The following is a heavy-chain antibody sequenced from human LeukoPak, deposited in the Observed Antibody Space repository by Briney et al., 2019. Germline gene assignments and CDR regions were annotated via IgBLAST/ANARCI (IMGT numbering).Heavy chain of an antibody. CDR1: GFTFSSYE. CDR3: ASFVLLWFGEPRNGMDV. CDR2: ISSSGSTI. J-gene: IGHJ6*04. Sequence: PGGSLRLSYAASGFTFSSYEMNWVRQAPGKGLEWVSYISSSGSTIYYADSVKGRFTISRDNAKNSLYLQMNSLRAEDTAVYYCASFVLLWFGEPRNGMDVWGKGTSVTVSS. D-gene: IGHD3-10*01. V-gene: IGHV3-48*03.